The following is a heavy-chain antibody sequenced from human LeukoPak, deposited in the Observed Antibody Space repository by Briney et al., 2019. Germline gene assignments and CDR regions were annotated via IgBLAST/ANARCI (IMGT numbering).Heavy chain of an antibody. CDR1: GGSISSGGYY. D-gene: IGHD6-19*01. CDR2: IYYSGST. CDR3: ARDGAYSSGWYLDY. J-gene: IGHJ4*02. Sequence: SETLSLTCTVSGGSISSGGYYWSWIRQHPGKGLEWIGYIYYSGSTYYNPSLKSRVTISVDTSKNQFSLKLSSVTAADTAVYYCARDGAYSSGWYLDYWGQGTLVTVSS. V-gene: IGHV4-31*03.